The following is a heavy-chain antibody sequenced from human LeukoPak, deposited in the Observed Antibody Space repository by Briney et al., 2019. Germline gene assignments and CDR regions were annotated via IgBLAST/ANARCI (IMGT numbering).Heavy chain of an antibody. Sequence: SETLSLTCTVSGGSISNYYWSWIRQPPGQGLEWIGYIYYSGSSKYKPSLKSRVTISVDTSKNQFSLKLSSVTAADTAVYYCARTSTWYSSSWFFDYWGQGTLVTVSS. V-gene: IGHV4-59*01. CDR3: ARTSTWYSSSWFFDY. J-gene: IGHJ4*02. CDR1: GGSISNYY. D-gene: IGHD6-13*01. CDR2: IYYSGSS.